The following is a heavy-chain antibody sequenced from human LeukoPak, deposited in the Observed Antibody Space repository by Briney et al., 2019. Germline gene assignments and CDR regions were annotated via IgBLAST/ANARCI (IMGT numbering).Heavy chain of an antibody. J-gene: IGHJ6*03. V-gene: IGHV1-2*06. CDR2: INPNSGGT. CDR1: GGTFSSYA. Sequence: ASVKVSCKASGGTFSSYAISWVRQAPGQGLEWMGRINPNSGGTNYAQKFQGRVTMTRDTSISTAYMELSRLRSDDTAVYYCARGLGYCSGGSCYYMDVWGKGTTVTVSS. D-gene: IGHD2-15*01. CDR3: ARGLGYCSGGSCYYMDV.